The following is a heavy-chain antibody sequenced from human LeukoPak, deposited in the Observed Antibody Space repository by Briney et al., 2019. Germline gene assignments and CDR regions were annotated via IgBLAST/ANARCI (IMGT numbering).Heavy chain of an antibody. Sequence: SETLSLTCTVSGGSFSSYFWSWIRQPPGKGLEWIGYIYYSGSTSYNPSLKSRVTISVDTSKNQFSLKLSSVTAADTAVYYCARGKGYCSGGSCRGYYMDVWGKGTTVTISS. CDR1: GGSFSSYF. J-gene: IGHJ6*03. CDR3: ARGKGYCSGGSCRGYYMDV. V-gene: IGHV4-59*01. CDR2: IYYSGST. D-gene: IGHD2-15*01.